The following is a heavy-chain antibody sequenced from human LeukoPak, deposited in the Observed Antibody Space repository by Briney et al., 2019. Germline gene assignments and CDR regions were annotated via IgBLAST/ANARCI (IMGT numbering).Heavy chain of an antibody. Sequence: SETLSLTCTVSGGSINDYYWSWIRQPPGKGLEWIGLLYPSGSTNYNPSLKSRVTISVDTSRTQFSLKLSSMTAADTAVYYCAGGHYPLEYWGQGTLVTVSS. V-gene: IGHV4-59*01. CDR2: LYPSGST. D-gene: IGHD1-26*01. J-gene: IGHJ4*02. CDR1: GGSINDYY. CDR3: AGGHYPLEY.